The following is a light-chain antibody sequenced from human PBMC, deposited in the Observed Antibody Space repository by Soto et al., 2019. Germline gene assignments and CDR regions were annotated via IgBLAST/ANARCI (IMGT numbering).Light chain of an antibody. J-gene: IGKJ1*01. CDR2: DAS. V-gene: IGKV3-20*01. CDR3: QQYGTSPGT. Sequence: FVLTQSPGTLSLSPGERATLSCRASQTVRNNYLAWYQQKPGQAPRLLIYDASSRATGIPDRFSGSGSGTDFTLTISGLQPEDVAVYYCQQYGTSPGTFGQGTKVDIK. CDR1: QTVRNNY.